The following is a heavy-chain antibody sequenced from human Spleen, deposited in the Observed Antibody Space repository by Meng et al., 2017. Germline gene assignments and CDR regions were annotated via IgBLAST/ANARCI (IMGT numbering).Heavy chain of an antibody. V-gene: IGHV3-15*01. CDR1: GFTFSNAW. CDR2: IKSKTDGGTT. CDR3: TTECPPCYALYGMDV. J-gene: IGHJ6*02. Sequence: GGSLRLSCAASGFTFSNAWMSWVRQAPGKGLEWVGRIKSKTDGGTTDYAAPVKGRFTISRDDSKNTLYLQMNSLKTEDTAVYYCTTECPPCYALYGMDVWGQGTTVTVSS. D-gene: IGHD2-15*01.